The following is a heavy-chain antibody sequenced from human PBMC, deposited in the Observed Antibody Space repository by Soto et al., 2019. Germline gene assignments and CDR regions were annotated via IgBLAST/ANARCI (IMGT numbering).Heavy chain of an antibody. CDR1: GYSISSGNY. CDR3: RSSTSCYDESCVDV. CDR2: LYHIGST. V-gene: IGHV4-38-2*01. D-gene: IGHD2-2*01. J-gene: IGHJ6*02. Sequence: SETLSLTCAVSGYSISSGNYWAWIRQPPGRGLEWIGSLYHIGSTHYNTSLKSRVTISVDTSKNHFSLELSSVTAADTAIYYCRSSTSCYDESCVDVWGQGTMVTSP.